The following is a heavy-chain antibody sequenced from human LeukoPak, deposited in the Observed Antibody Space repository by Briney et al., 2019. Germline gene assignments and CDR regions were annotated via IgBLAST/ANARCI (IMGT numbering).Heavy chain of an antibody. CDR3: ATISAQTFDI. CDR1: GFSFRSHW. Sequence: QTGGSLRLSCVGSGFSFRSHWVNWVRQSPGKGLEWVANIKPDGSDKYYVDSARGRFTVSRDNAKNSAFLQVNSLRAEDTAIHYCATISAQTFDIWGQGTLVSVSS. J-gene: IGHJ3*02. CDR2: IKPDGSDK. D-gene: IGHD5-24*01. V-gene: IGHV3-7*01.